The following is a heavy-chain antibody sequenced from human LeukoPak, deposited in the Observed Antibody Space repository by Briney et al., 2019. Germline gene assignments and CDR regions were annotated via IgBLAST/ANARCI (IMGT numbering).Heavy chain of an antibody. CDR2: ISAYNGNT. D-gene: IGHD3-22*01. Sequence: SVKVSCKASGYTFTSYGISWVRQAPGQGLEWMGWISAYNGNTNYAQKLQGRVTMTTDTSTSTAYMELRSLRSDDTAVYYCATLGYYDSSGYYLDYWGQGTLVTVSS. J-gene: IGHJ4*02. V-gene: IGHV1-18*01. CDR3: ATLGYYDSSGYYLDY. CDR1: GYTFTSYG.